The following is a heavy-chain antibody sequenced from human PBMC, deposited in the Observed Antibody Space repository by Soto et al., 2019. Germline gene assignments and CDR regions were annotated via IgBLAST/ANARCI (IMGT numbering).Heavy chain of an antibody. V-gene: IGHV4-39*01. J-gene: IGHJ4*02. CDR3: ARLLFWSGYYTGIGYYFDY. Sequence: SETLSLTCTVSGGSISSSSYYWGWIRQPPGKGLEWIGSIYYSGSTYYNPSLKSRVTISVDTSKNQFSLKLSSVTAADTAVYYCARLLFWSGYYTGIGYYFDYWGQGTLVTVSS. CDR2: IYYSGST. D-gene: IGHD3-3*01. CDR1: GGSISSSSYY.